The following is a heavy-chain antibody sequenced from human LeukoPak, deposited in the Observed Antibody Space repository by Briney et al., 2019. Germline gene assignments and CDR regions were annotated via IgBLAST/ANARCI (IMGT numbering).Heavy chain of an antibody. CDR2: IYSGGST. J-gene: IGHJ4*02. Sequence: GGSLRLSCAASGFTVSSNYMSWVRQAPGKGLEWVSVIYSGGSTYYADSVKGRFTISRDNSKNTLYLQMSSLRAEDTAVYYCASAKSDCSSTSCPFDYWGQGTLVTVSS. CDR1: GFTVSSNY. V-gene: IGHV3-66*02. D-gene: IGHD2-2*01. CDR3: ASAKSDCSSTSCPFDY.